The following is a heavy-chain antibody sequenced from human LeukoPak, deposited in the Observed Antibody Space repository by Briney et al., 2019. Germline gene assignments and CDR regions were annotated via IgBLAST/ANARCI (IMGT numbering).Heavy chain of an antibody. CDR3: ARGGRSSGRLVIPKGFDP. CDR1: GGSFSGYY. J-gene: IGHJ5*02. D-gene: IGHD3-9*01. V-gene: IGHV4-34*01. Sequence: SETLSLTCAVYGGSFSGYYWSWIRQPPGKGLEWIGEINHSGSTNYNPSLKSRVTISVDTSKNQFSLKLSSETAADTAVYYCARGGRSSGRLVIPKGFDPWGQGTLVTVSS. CDR2: INHSGST.